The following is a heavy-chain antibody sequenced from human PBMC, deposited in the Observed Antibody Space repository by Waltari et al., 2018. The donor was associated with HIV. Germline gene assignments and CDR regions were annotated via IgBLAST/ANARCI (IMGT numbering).Heavy chain of an antibody. D-gene: IGHD3-16*02. CDR3: ARSSSDRYYYNTMDV. V-gene: IGHV6-1*01. Sequence: QVQLQQSGPGLVKPSQTLSLTCSISGDSVSSNSATWNWIRQSPSRGLEWLGRTYYRSRWFNDYAVSVESRIIINPDTSKNQFSLQLNSVTPEDTAVYFCARSSSDRYYYNTMDVWGQGTRVTVSS. CDR2: TYYRSRWFN. CDR1: GDSVSSNSAT. J-gene: IGHJ6*02.